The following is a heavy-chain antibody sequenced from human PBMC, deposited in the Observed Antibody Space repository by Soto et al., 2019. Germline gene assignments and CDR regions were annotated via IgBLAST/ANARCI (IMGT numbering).Heavy chain of an antibody. CDR1: GFTFSDYY. J-gene: IGHJ4*02. Sequence: GGSLRLSCAASGFTFSDYYMSWIRQAPGKGLEWVSYISSSGSTIYYADSVKGRFTISRDNAKNSLYLQVNSLRAEDTAVYYCARGWQYYDFWSGYHDYWGQGTLVTVSS. V-gene: IGHV3-11*01. CDR3: ARGWQYYDFWSGYHDY. CDR2: ISSSGSTI. D-gene: IGHD3-3*01.